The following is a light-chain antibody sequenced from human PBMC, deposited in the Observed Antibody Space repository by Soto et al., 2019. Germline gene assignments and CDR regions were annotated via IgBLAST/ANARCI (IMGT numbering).Light chain of an antibody. CDR2: AAS. CDR1: QSISSY. J-gene: IGKJ4*01. V-gene: IGKV1-39*01. Sequence: DIQMTQSPSSLSASVGDRVTITCRASQSISSYLNWYQQKPGKAPQLLIYAASSLQSGAPSRFSGSGSGTDFTLTISSLQPEDFATYYCQQSYSTPLTCGGGTKVEIK. CDR3: QQSYSTPLT.